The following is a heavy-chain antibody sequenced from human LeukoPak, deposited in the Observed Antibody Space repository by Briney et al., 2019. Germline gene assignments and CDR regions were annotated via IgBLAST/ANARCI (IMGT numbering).Heavy chain of an antibody. CDR3: ASSKVRWWVDY. D-gene: IGHD2-15*01. CDR1: GGSISSGDYY. CDR2: IYYSGST. Sequence: SETLSLTCTVSGGSISSGDYYWSWIRQPPGKGLEWIGYIYYSGSTYYNPSLKSRVTISVDTSKNQFSLKLSSVTAADTAVYYCASSKVRWWVDYWGQGTLVTVSS. J-gene: IGHJ4*02. V-gene: IGHV4-30-4*08.